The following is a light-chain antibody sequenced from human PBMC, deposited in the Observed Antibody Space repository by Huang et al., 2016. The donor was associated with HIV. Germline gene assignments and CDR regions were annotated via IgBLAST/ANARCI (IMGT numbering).Light chain of an antibody. CDR3: QQRSNWPLT. V-gene: IGKV3-11*01. Sequence: EIVLTQSPATLSLSPGERATLSCRASQSVSNYLGWYQQKPGQAPRLLIYDASNRATGIPVRFSGSGSGTDFTRTISSLEPEDFAVYYCQQRSNWPLTFGGGTKVQIK. J-gene: IGKJ4*01. CDR2: DAS. CDR1: QSVSNY.